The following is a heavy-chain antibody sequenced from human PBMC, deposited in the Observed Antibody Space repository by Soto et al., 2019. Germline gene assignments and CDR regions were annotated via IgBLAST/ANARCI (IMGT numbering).Heavy chain of an antibody. V-gene: IGHV3-30*03. D-gene: IGHD6-13*01. CDR3: ARGIAAGGTSFSRYFDF. CDR2: ISFDGNNK. CDR1: GFTFRSYG. Sequence: PGGSLRLSCAASGFTFRSYGMHWVRQAPGKGLEWVAVISFDGNNKYYAGSVKGRFTISRDNSKSTLYLQMNSLRVEDTAVYYCARGIAAGGTSFSRYFDFWGQGTLVTVSS. J-gene: IGHJ4*02.